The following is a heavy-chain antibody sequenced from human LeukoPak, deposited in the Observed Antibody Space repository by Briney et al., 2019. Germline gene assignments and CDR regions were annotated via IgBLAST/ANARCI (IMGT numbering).Heavy chain of an antibody. CDR1: GFTFDDYV. Sequence: PGGSLRLSCAASGFTFDDYVIHWVRQAPGKGLVWVSRIYTDGSSTNYADSVKGRFTISRDNAKNRLYLQMNSLRGEDTAVYYCARGASNRFDYWGQGTLVTVSS. CDR3: ARGASNRFDY. J-gene: IGHJ4*02. V-gene: IGHV3-74*01. D-gene: IGHD1-14*01. CDR2: IYTDGSST.